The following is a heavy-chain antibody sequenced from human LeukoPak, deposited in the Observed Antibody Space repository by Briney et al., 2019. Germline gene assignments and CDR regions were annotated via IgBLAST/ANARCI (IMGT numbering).Heavy chain of an antibody. J-gene: IGHJ4*02. Sequence: ASEEVSCKASGYTFTTYYMHWVRQATGQGLEWMGMPNPSSGSTSYAQRFQGRVTMTRDTSTSTFYMELRSLKSEDTAVYYCARDGEYYDSSGSYFDYWGQGTAVTVSS. V-gene: IGHV1-46*01. CDR3: ARDGEYYDSSGSYFDY. CDR1: GYTFTTYY. D-gene: IGHD3-22*01. CDR2: PNPSSGST.